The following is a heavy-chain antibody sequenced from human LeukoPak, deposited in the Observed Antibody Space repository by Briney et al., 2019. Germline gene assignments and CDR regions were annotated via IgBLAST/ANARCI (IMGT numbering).Heavy chain of an antibody. CDR2: FYETDKT. J-gene: IGHJ4*02. D-gene: IGHD6-19*01. Sequence: GSLRLSCAASGFTFSIYAMTWVRQAPGKGLEWVSTFYETDKTDYADSVKGRFTISRDTSKNMLYLLMNSLRAEDTAIYYCAKRGAGSGGLHFWGQGTLVTVSS. CDR1: GFTFSIYA. V-gene: IGHV3-23*01. CDR3: AKRGAGSGGLHF.